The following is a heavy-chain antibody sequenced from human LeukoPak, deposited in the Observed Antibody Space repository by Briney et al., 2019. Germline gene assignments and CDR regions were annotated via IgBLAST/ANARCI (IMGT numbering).Heavy chain of an antibody. CDR1: GFTFSTYV. J-gene: IGHJ4*02. CDR3: ARAYAPYYGDYGDYFDD. D-gene: IGHD4-17*01. V-gene: IGHV3-7*05. Sequence: GGSLRLSCAASGFTFSTYVMTWVRQAPGKGLEWVANIKQDGSEKYYVDSVKGRFTISRDNAKNSLYLQMNSLRAEDTAVYYCARAYAPYYGDYGDYFDDWGQGTLVTVSS. CDR2: IKQDGSEK.